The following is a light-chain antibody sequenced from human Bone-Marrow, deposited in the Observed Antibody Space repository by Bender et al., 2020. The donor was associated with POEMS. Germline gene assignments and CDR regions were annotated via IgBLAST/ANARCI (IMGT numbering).Light chain of an antibody. Sequence: QSALTQPASVSGSPGQSITISCTGTSSDVGSYNLVSWYQQHPGKAPKLLISEVSERPSGVSHRFSGSKSGNTASLTISGLQAEDEADYYCSSYAGSSNWGVFGGGTKLTV. CDR2: EVS. V-gene: IGLV2-23*02. J-gene: IGLJ2*01. CDR1: SSDVGSYNL. CDR3: SSYAGSSNWGV.